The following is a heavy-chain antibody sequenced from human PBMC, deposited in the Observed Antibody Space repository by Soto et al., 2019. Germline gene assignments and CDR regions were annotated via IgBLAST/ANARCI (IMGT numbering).Heavy chain of an antibody. CDR2: IYYSGST. CDR3: ARERYCGSYCTDV. V-gene: IGHV4-31*03. CDR1: GGSISSGGYY. D-gene: IGHD2-21*01. J-gene: IGHJ6*02. Sequence: QVQLQESGPGLVKPSQTLSLTCTVSGGSISSGGYYWSWIRQHPGTGLEWIGYIYYSGSTYYNPSVKSRVNSSVDTSKNRCCLKPNSVTAADTAVYYCARERYCGSYCTDVWFQGTTVTVS.